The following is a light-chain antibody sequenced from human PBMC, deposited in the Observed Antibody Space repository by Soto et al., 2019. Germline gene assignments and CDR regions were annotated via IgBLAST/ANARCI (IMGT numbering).Light chain of an antibody. CDR2: DVS. CDR3: CSIAVSYTFV. V-gene: IGLV2-11*01. Sequence: QSVLTQPRSVSGSPGQSVTISCTGTSRDVGGYNYVSWYQHHPGKAPKVMIYDVSKRPSGVPDRFSGSKSGNTASVIISGLQAEDVADYYCCSIAVSYTFVFGTGTKVTVL. CDR1: SRDVGGYNY. J-gene: IGLJ1*01.